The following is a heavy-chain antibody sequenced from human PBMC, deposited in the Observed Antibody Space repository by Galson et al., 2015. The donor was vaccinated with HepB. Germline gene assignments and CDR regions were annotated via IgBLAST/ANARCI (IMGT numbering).Heavy chain of an antibody. CDR1: GYTFINYW. V-gene: IGHV5-10-1*01. D-gene: IGHD3-22*01. CDR2: IDPRDSYT. J-gene: IGHJ4*02. Sequence: QSGAEVTKPGESLMISCKTSGYTFINYWITWLRQMPGKGLEWMGRIDPRDSYTNYSPSFQGHVAISVDTSINTAYLQWSGLKASDTAMYYCARTYSRASLSCGYWGQGTLVTVSS. CDR3: ARTYSRASLSCGY.